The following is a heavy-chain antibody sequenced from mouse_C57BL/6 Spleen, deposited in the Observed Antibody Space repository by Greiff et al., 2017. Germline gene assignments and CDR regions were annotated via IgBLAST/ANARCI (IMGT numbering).Heavy chain of an antibody. J-gene: IGHJ3*01. Sequence: QVQLQQPGAELVRPGSSVKLSCKASGYTFTSYWMHWVKQRPIQGLEWIGNIDPSDSETHYNQKFKDKATLTVDKSSSTAYMQLSSLTSEDSAVYYCARGHYSNFWFAYWGQGTLVTVSA. CDR1: GYTFTSYW. V-gene: IGHV1-52*01. D-gene: IGHD2-5*01. CDR3: ARGHYSNFWFAY. CDR2: IDPSDSET.